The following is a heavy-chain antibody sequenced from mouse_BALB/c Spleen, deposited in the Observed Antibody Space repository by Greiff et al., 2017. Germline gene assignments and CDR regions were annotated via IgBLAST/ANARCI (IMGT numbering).Heavy chain of an antibody. V-gene: IGHV1-12*01. CDR2: IYPGNGDT. CDR3: ARGARPMDY. CDR1: GYTFTSYN. J-gene: IGHJ4*01. Sequence: LQQPGAELVKPGASVKMSCKASGYTFTSYNMHWVKQTPGQGLEWIGAIYPGNGDTSYNQKFKGKATFTVDTSSSTAYMQFNSLTSEDSAVYYCARGARPMDYWGQGTSVTVSS.